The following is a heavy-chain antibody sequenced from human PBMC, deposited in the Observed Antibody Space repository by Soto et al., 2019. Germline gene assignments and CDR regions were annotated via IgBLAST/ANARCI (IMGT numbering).Heavy chain of an antibody. V-gene: IGHV4-31*03. CDR1: GGSISSGGYY. D-gene: IGHD3-22*01. CDR2: IYYSGST. Sequence: SETLSLTCTVSGGSISSGGYYWSWIRQHPGKGLEWIGYIYYSGSTYYNPSLKSRVTISVDTSKNQFSMKLRSVTAAATAVYYCARDAYYYDSSGQPKTGYFDYWGQGTLVTVSS. J-gene: IGHJ4*02. CDR3: ARDAYYYDSSGQPKTGYFDY.